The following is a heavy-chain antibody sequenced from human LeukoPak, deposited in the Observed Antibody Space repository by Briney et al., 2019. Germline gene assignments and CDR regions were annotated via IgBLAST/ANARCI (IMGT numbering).Heavy chain of an antibody. CDR1: GGTFSSYA. D-gene: IGHD2-21*02. CDR3: ARAPDSDCGGDCYSYFQH. Sequence: ASVKVSCKASGGTFSSYAISWVRQAPGQGLEWMGRIIPIFGTANYAQKFQGRVTITTDESTSTAYMELSSLRSEDTAVYYCARAPDSDCGGDCYSYFQHWDQGTLVTVSS. J-gene: IGHJ1*01. V-gene: IGHV1-69*05. CDR2: IIPIFGTA.